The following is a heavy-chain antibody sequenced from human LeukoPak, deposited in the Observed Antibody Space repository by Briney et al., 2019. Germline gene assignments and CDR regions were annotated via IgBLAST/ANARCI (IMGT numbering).Heavy chain of an antibody. Sequence: GGSLRLSCAASGFTFSDYYMSWIRQAPGKGLEWVSYISSSGSTIYYADSVKGRFTISRDNAKNSLYLQMNSLRAEDTAVYYRAIAVRGSYYRRGMDVWGQGTTVTVSS. V-gene: IGHV3-11*01. CDR1: GFTFSDYY. J-gene: IGHJ6*02. D-gene: IGHD1-26*01. CDR2: ISSSGSTI. CDR3: AIAVRGSYYRRGMDV.